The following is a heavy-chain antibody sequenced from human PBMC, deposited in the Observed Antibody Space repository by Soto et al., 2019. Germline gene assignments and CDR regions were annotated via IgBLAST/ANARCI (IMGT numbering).Heavy chain of an antibody. CDR1: GDSVSSTSAA. Sequence: QTLSLTCAISGDSVSSTSAAWNWIRQSPSRGLEWLGRTYYRSKWFNDYAGSVKSRIIIHPDTSKNQFSLQLNSVTPEDTAVYYCARGAFREFGTFDVWGQGTMVTVSS. D-gene: IGHD3-16*01. CDR2: TYYRSKWFN. J-gene: IGHJ3*01. CDR3: ARGAFREFGTFDV. V-gene: IGHV6-1*01.